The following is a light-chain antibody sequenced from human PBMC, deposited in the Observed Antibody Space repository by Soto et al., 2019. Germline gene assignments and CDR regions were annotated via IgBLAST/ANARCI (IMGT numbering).Light chain of an antibody. CDR3: QQSFSTLT. V-gene: IGKV1-39*01. Sequence: DIQMTQSPSYLSASVGDRVTITCRASQSISSYLNWYQQKPGKAPKLLIYAASNLQSGVPSRFSGSGSGTDFTLTISSLQTEDFATYYCQQSFSTLTFGGGTKVEIK. CDR1: QSISSY. CDR2: AAS. J-gene: IGKJ4*01.